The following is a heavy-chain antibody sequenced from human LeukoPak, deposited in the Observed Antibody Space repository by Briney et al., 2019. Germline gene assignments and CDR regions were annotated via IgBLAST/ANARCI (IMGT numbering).Heavy chain of an antibody. CDR2: ISGGGGST. V-gene: IGHV3-23*01. Sequence: PGGSLRLSCAASGLTFSSYAMSWVRQTPGKGLEWVSAISGGGGSTYYADSVKGRFTISRDNSKNTLYLQMSSLRAEDTAVYYCAKGLIPGYWGPGTLVTVSS. CDR3: AKGLIPGY. CDR1: GLTFSSYA. D-gene: IGHD2-21*01. J-gene: IGHJ4*02.